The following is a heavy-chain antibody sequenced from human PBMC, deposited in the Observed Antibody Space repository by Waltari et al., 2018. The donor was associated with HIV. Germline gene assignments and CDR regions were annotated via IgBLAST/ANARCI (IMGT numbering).Heavy chain of an antibody. V-gene: IGHV3-30*02. CDR3: ATNIVVAATGTFDY. CDR1: GFTFCSCG. Sequence: QVQLVESGGGVVKPGGSLRPSCAAPGFTFCSCGLHWVRPVPGKGLEWVTFIRYDGSKKHYADSVKGRFTISRDNSDNTLYLEMNSLRTEDTAVYYCATNIVVAATGTFDYWGQGTRVIVTA. CDR2: IRYDGSKK. D-gene: IGHD2-15*01. J-gene: IGHJ4*02.